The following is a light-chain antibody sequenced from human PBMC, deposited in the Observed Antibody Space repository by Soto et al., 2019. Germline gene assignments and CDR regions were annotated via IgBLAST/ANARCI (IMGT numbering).Light chain of an antibody. J-gene: IGLJ1*01. Sequence: QSALTQPASVSGSPGQSITISCTGANSDIGNYDFVSWYRQHPGEAPKVLIFDVSNRPSGISNRFSGTKSGNTASLTIYGLQAEDEAGYFCSSYTSTSSFYVFGTGTKVTVL. CDR1: NSDIGNYDF. V-gene: IGLV2-14*03. CDR3: SSYTSTSSFYV. CDR2: DVS.